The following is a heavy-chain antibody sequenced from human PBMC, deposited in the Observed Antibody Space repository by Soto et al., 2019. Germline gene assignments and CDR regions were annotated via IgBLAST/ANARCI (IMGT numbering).Heavy chain of an antibody. J-gene: IGHJ6*02. CDR2: IYPDDSDT. CDR3: ARRPYGSSYSYYGMDF. D-gene: IGHD3-10*01. V-gene: IGHV5-51*01. CDR1: GYSFPKYY. Sequence: PGESLKISCKGSGYSFPKYYIGWVRQMPGKDLEWMAIIYPDDSDTRYSPSFQGQVTISADKSISTAYLQWSSLKASDTAMYYCARRPYGSSYSYYGMDFWGQGTTLTVS.